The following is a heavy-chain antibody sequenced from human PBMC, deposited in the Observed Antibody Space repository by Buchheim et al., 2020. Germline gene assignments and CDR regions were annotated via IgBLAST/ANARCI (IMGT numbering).Heavy chain of an antibody. V-gene: IGHV3-74*01. CDR2: INTAGSST. Sequence: EVQLVESGGGLVQPGGSLRLSCAASGFTFSDYWIHWVRQAPGKGLVWVSCINTAGSSTSYADSVKGRFTISRDNAKNTLYLQMNSLRAEDTAVYYCARGLLNGVAHGDYWGQGTL. J-gene: IGHJ4*02. CDR1: GFTFSDYW. D-gene: IGHD7-27*01. CDR3: ARGLLNGVAHGDY.